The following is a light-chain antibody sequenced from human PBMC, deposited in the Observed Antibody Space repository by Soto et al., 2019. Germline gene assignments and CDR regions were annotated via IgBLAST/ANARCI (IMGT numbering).Light chain of an antibody. CDR1: QGISSA. V-gene: IGKV1-13*02. J-gene: IGKJ1*01. CDR3: QQFNSYLRT. CDR2: DAS. Sequence: AIPLTQFPSSLSASVGDRVTITCRASQGISSALAWYQQKPGKPPKLLIYDASSLESGVPSRFSGSGSGTDFTLTISSLQPEDFATYYCQQFNSYLRTFGQGTKVEIK.